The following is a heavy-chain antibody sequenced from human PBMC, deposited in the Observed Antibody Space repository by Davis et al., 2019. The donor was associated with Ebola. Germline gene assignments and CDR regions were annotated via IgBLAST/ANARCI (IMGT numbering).Heavy chain of an antibody. J-gene: IGHJ3*02. CDR1: GYTFTSYD. CDR2: MNPNSGNT. D-gene: IGHD6-19*01. CDR3: ARGSGWYEGVAFDI. V-gene: IGHV1-8*01. Sequence: ASVKVSCKASGYTFTSYDINWVRQATGQGLEWMGWMNPNSGNTGYAQKFQGRVTITADESTSTAYMGLSSLRSEDTAVYYCARGSGWYEGVAFDIWGQGTMVTVSS.